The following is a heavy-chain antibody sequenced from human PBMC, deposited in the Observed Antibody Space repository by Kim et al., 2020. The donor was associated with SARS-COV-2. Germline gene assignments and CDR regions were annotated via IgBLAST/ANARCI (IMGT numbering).Heavy chain of an antibody. D-gene: IGHD3-10*01. J-gene: IGHJ2*01. CDR2: IYYSGST. Sequence: SETLSLTCTVSGGSISSGGYYWSWIRQHPGKGLEWIGYIYYSGSTYYNPSLKSRVTISVDTSKNQFSLKLSSVTAADTAVYYCARVPVPNYYGSGRQHWYFDLWGRGTLVTVSS. CDR3: ARVPVPNYYGSGRQHWYFDL. CDR1: GGSISSGGYY. V-gene: IGHV4-31*03.